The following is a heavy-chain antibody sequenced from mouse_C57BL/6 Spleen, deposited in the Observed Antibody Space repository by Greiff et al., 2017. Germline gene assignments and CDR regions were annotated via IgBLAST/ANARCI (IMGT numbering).Heavy chain of an antibody. Sequence: EVQLQQSGPELVKPGASVKISCKASGYTFTDYYMNWVKQSHGKSLEWIGDINPNNGGTSYNQKFKGKATLTVDKSSSTAYMELRSLTSEDSAVYYCAREGYGNYEGYWGQGTTLTVSS. CDR3: AREGYGNYEGY. D-gene: IGHD2-10*02. V-gene: IGHV1-26*01. CDR2: INPNNGGT. J-gene: IGHJ2*01. CDR1: GYTFTDYY.